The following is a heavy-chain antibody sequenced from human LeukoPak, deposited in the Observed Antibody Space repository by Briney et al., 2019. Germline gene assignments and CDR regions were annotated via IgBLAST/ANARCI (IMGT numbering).Heavy chain of an antibody. CDR2: INHSGST. CDR3: ARVQGYCSGGSCYGNDY. D-gene: IGHD2-15*01. CDR1: GGSFSGYY. J-gene: IGHJ4*02. Sequence: PSETLSLTCAVDGGSFSGYYWSWIRQPPGKGLEWIGEINHSGSTNYNPSLKSRVTISVDTSKNQFSLKLSSVTAADTAVYYCARVQGYCSGGSCYGNDYWGQGTLVTVSS. V-gene: IGHV4-34*01.